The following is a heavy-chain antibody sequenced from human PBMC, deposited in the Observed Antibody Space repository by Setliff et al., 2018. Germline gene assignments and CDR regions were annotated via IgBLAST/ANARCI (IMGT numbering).Heavy chain of an antibody. J-gene: IGHJ6*03. D-gene: IGHD3-3*01. Sequence: PSETLSLTCTVSGGSISNTYYYWSWIRQPAGKGLEWIGHIYTSWSTNYNPSLKSRVTISVDTSKNQYSLKLSSVTAADTAVYYCARLSGFLYSDVWGKGTTVTVS. CDR2: IYTSWST. V-gene: IGHV4-61*09. CDR1: GGSISNTYYY. CDR3: ARLSGFLYSDV.